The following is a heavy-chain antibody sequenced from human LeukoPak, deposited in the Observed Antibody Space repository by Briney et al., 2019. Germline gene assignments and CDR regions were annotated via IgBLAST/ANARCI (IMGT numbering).Heavy chain of an antibody. CDR2: ISAYNGNT. CDR3: ARGETMVPEDDY. CDR1: GYTFTSYG. V-gene: IGHV1-18*01. Sequence: ASVTVSCKASGYTFTSYGISWVRRAPGQGLEWMGWISAYNGNTNYAQKLQGRVTMTTDTSTSTAYMELRSLRSDDTAVYYCARGETMVPEDDYWGQGTLVTVSS. J-gene: IGHJ4*02. D-gene: IGHD4/OR15-4a*01.